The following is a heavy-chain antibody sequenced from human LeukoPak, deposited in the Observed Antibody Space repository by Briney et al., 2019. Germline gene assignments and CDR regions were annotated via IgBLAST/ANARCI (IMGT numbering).Heavy chain of an antibody. Sequence: GGSLRLSCAASGFTFSSYAMHWVRQAPGKGLEWVAVISYDGSNKYYADSVKGRFTISRDNSKNTLYLQMNSLRAEDTGVYYCAKDLSSGSRRAYWGQGTLVTVSS. CDR1: GFTFSSYA. V-gene: IGHV3-30*04. CDR3: AKDLSSGSRRAY. D-gene: IGHD6-19*01. J-gene: IGHJ4*02. CDR2: ISYDGSNK.